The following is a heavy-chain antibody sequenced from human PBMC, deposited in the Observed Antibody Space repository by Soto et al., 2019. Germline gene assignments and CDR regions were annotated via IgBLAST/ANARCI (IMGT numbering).Heavy chain of an antibody. CDR3: ARGVGLQDFDY. J-gene: IGHJ4*02. V-gene: IGHV4-38-2*01. CDR1: GYSISSGYY. D-gene: IGHD5-12*01. CDR2: IYHSGST. Sequence: TSETLSLTCAVSGYSISSGYYWGWIRQPPGKGLEWTGSIYHSGSTYYNPSLKSRVTISVDTSKNQFSLKLSSVTAADTAVYYCARGVGLQDFDYCGQGTLVTVSS.